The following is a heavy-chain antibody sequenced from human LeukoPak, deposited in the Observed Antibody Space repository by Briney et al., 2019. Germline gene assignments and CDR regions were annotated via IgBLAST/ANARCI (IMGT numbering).Heavy chain of an antibody. CDR1: SGSISTSNYY. D-gene: IGHD6-19*01. CDR2: IFYSGST. CDR3: ARHRYSSGWRVFDY. Sequence: SSETLSLTCTVSSGSISTSNYYWGWVRQPPGKALEWIGNIFYSGSTYYSPSLKSRVTISLDTSRNQFSLKLSSVTAADTAVYYCARHRYSSGWRVFDYWGQGTLVTVSS. V-gene: IGHV4-39*01. J-gene: IGHJ4*02.